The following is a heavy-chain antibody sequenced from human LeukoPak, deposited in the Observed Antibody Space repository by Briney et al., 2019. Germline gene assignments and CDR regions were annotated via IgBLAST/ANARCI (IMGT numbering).Heavy chain of an antibody. J-gene: IGHJ6*03. V-gene: IGHV1-8*03. CDR3: ARSRPSGYDFWSGYYTPYYYYMDV. CDR1: GYTFTSYD. CDR2: MNPNSGNT. Sequence: ASVKVSCKASGYTFTSYDINWVRQATGQGLEWMGWMNPNSGNTGYAQKFRGRVTITRNTSISTAYMELSSLRSEDTAVYYCARSRPSGYDFWSGYYTPYYYYMDVWGKGTTVTVSS. D-gene: IGHD3-3*01.